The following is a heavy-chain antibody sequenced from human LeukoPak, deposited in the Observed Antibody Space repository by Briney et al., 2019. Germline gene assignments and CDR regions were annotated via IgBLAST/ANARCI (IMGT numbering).Heavy chain of an antibody. Sequence: SETLSLTCTVSGGSISSGGYYWSWIRQHPGKGLEWIGYIYYSGSTYYNPSLKSRVTISVDMSKNQFSLKLSSVTAADTAVYYCARADYDSSGYGDLYYFDYWGQGTLVTVSS. CDR3: ARADYDSSGYGDLYYFDY. CDR2: IYYSGST. D-gene: IGHD3-22*01. CDR1: GGSISSGGYY. V-gene: IGHV4-31*03. J-gene: IGHJ4*02.